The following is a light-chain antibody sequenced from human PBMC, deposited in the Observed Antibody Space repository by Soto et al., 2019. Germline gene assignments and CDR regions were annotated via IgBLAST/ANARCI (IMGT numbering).Light chain of an antibody. CDR3: QQCNNWPPEIT. Sequence: IVLTQSPATLSFSPGERATLSCRASQNISIYLAWYQQKPGQAPRLLIYDASNRATGIPARFSGSGSGTDFTLTISSLEPEDFAVYYCQQCNNWPPEITFGQGTRLEI. CDR2: DAS. J-gene: IGKJ5*01. V-gene: IGKV3-11*01. CDR1: QNISIY.